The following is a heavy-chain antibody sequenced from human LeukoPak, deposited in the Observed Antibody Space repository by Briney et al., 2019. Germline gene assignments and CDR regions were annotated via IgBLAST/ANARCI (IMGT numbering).Heavy chain of an antibody. CDR1: EFAFSSYN. CDR3: ARPRYSGSYWGGYYYYYGMDV. V-gene: IGHV3-48*02. D-gene: IGHD1-26*01. CDR2: IGSSGSPT. Sequence: GGSLRLSCAASEFAFSSYNMNWVRQGPGKGLEWIPYIGSSGSPTHYADSVGGRFTISRDNAKNSLYLQMNSLRDEDTAVYYCARPRYSGSYWGGYYYYYGMDVWGQGTTVTVSS. J-gene: IGHJ6*02.